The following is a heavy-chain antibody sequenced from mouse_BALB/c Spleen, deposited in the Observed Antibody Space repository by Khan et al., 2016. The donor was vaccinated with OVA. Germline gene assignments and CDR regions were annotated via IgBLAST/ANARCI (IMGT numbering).Heavy chain of an antibody. J-gene: IGHJ3*01. V-gene: IGHV5-6*01. Sequence: VQVVESGGDLVKPGGSLELSCAASGFTFSTYGMSWVRQPPDMRREWVATISSGGHYTYYPDSVKGRFTISRDNAKNTLYLHMSSLKSEDTAIYYCARLAYYYNSEGFAYWGQGTLVTVSA. CDR2: ISSGGHYT. CDR1: GFTFSTYG. CDR3: ARLAYYYNSEGFAY. D-gene: IGHD1-1*01.